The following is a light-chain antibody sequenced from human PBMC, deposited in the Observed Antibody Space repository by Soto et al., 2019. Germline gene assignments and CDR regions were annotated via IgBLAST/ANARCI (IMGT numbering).Light chain of an antibody. V-gene: IGLV1-40*01. CDR1: SSNIGAGYD. J-gene: IGLJ3*02. CDR3: QSYDSSLSAWV. CDR2: GNS. Sequence: QSVLTQPPSVSGAPGQRVTISCTGSSSNIGAGYDVHWYQQLPGTAPKLLIHGNSNRPSGVPDRFSGSKSGTSASLAITGLQAEDEADYYCQSYDSSLSAWVFSGGTKLTVL.